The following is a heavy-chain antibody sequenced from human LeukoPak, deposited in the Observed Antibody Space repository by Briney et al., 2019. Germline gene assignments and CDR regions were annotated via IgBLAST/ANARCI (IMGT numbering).Heavy chain of an antibody. Sequence: QPGGTLRLSCAASGFTFSSYGMSWVRQAPGKGLEWVSAISGSGGSTYYADSVKGRFTISRDNSKNTLYLQMNSLRAEDTAVYYCAKALRMVRGVYYFDYWGQGTLVTVSS. CDR3: AKALRMVRGVYYFDY. V-gene: IGHV3-23*01. D-gene: IGHD3-10*01. CDR1: GFTFSSYG. J-gene: IGHJ4*02. CDR2: ISGSGGST.